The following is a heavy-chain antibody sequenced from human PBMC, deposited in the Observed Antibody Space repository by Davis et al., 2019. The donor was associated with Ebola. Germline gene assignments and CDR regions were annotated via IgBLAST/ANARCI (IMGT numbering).Heavy chain of an antibody. CDR3: ARDRAGMITFGGVYDY. CDR1: GYTFTSYD. V-gene: IGHV1-8*01. CDR2: MNPNSGNT. Sequence: ASVKVSCKASGYTFTSYDINWVRQATGQGLEWMGWMNPNSGNTGYAQKLQGRVTMTTDTSTSTAYMELRSLRSDDTAVYYCARDRAGMITFGGVYDYWGQGTLVTVSS. J-gene: IGHJ4*02. D-gene: IGHD3-16*01.